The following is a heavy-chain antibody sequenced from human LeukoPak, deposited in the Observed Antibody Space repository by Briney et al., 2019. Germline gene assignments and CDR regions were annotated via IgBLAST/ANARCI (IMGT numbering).Heavy chain of an antibody. CDR3: ARNYD. CDR2: INQDGSEK. Sequence: TGGSLKLSCAASGFTFGSQWMSWVRQAPGKGLEWVANINQDGSEKYYVDSVKGRFTISRDNAKNSLDLQMNSLRAEDTAVYYCARNYDWGQGTLVTVSS. J-gene: IGHJ4*02. CDR1: GFTFGSQW. D-gene: IGHD3-16*01. V-gene: IGHV3-7*04.